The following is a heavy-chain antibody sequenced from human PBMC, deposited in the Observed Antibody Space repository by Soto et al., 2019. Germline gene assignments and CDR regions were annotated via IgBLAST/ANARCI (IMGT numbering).Heavy chain of an antibody. V-gene: IGHV3-48*03. J-gene: IGHJ1*01. CDR2: ISSSGSTI. Sequence: PGGSLRLSCAASGFTFSSYEMNWVRQAPGKGLEWVSYISSSGSTIYYADSVKGRFTISRDNAKNSLYLQMNSLRAEDTAVYYCARVSNYYDSSGREYFQHWGQGTLVTVSS. CDR1: GFTFSSYE. CDR3: ARVSNYYDSSGREYFQH. D-gene: IGHD3-22*01.